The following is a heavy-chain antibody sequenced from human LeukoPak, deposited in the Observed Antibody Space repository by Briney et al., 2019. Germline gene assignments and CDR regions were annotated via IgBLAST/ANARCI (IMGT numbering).Heavy chain of an antibody. CDR3: ARVGSSRYCSSSSCYVLKWFDP. Sequence: SETLSLTCAVSGYSISSGYYWGWIRQPPGKGLSGLGPTIIVGAPTTTPPSRVESPSVDTSQNQFSLKLTSVTAADTAVYYCARVGSSRYCSSSSCYVLKWFDPWGQGTLVTVSS. CDR1: GYSISSGYY. D-gene: IGHD2-2*01. V-gene: IGHV4-38-2*01. CDR2: TIIVGAP. J-gene: IGHJ5*02.